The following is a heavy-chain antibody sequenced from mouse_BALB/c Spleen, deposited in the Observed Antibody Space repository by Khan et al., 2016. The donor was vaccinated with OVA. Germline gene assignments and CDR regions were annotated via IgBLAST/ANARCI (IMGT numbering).Heavy chain of an antibody. Sequence: QIQLVQSGPELKKPGETVKISCKASGYTFTNYGMNWVKQAPGKGLKWMGWINTYTGEPTYVDDFKGRFAFSLETSASTAYLQINNLKNEDSATYFCASGGYWYFDVWGAWTTVTVSS. CDR1: GYTFTNYG. CDR3: ASGGYWYFDV. CDR2: INTYTGEP. J-gene: IGHJ1*01. D-gene: IGHD1-1*02. V-gene: IGHV9-3-1*01.